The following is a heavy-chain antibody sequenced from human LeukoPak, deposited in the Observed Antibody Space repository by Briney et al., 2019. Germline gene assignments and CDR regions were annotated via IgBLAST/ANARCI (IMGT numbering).Heavy chain of an antibody. CDR1: GFSVSSNY. D-gene: IGHD6-13*01. V-gene: IGHV3-53*01. Sequence: QTGGSLRLSCTASGFSVSSNYMSWVRQAPGRGLEWVSVIYSSGSTKYADSVKGRFTISRDNSKNTVYLQMNNLRAEDTAVYYCARAETAAGSYWGQGTLVTVSS. CDR3: ARAETAAGSY. CDR2: IYSSGST. J-gene: IGHJ4*02.